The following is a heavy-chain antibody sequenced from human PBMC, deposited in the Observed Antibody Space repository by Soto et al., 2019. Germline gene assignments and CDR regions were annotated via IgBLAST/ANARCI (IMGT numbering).Heavy chain of an antibody. CDR2: ISYDGSNK. J-gene: IGHJ4*02. Sequence: QVQLVESGGGVVQPGRSLRLSCAASGFTFSSYAMHWFRQAPGKGLEWVAVISYDGSNKYYADSVKGRFTISRDNSKNTLYLQMNSLRAEDTAVYYCARGIAGFDYWGQGTLVTVSS. V-gene: IGHV3-30-3*01. CDR3: ARGIAGFDY. D-gene: IGHD6-13*01. CDR1: GFTFSSYA.